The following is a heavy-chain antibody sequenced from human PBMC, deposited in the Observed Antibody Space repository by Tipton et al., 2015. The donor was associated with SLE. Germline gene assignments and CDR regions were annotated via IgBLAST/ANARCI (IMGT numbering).Heavy chain of an antibody. CDR3: AREMVRGAVYYYYGMDV. CDR1: GFTFSSYS. D-gene: IGHD3-10*01. CDR2: ISSSSSTI. V-gene: IGHV3-48*01. Sequence: SLRLSCAASGFTFSSYSMNWVRQAPGKGLEWVSYISSSSSTIYYADSVKSRFTISGDNAKNSLYLQMNSLRAEDTAVYYCAREMVRGAVYYYYGMDVWGQGTPVTVSS. J-gene: IGHJ6*02.